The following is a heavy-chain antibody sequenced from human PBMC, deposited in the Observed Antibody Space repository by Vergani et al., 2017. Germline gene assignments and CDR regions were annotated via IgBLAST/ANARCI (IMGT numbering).Heavy chain of an antibody. D-gene: IGHD3/OR15-3a*01. V-gene: IGHV4-38-2*02. J-gene: IGHJ3*02. CDR1: GYSISRGYY. Sequence: QVQLQESGPGLVKPSETLSLPCSVSGYSISRGYYWGWIRQPPGKGLEWIATVFHSGSAYYNPSLRRRVTISVETSKNQFSLRLTTLTAADTAVYYCARQFWVCQGVGAFETWGRGTEVSVSS. CDR3: ARQFWVCQGVGAFET. CDR2: VFHSGSA.